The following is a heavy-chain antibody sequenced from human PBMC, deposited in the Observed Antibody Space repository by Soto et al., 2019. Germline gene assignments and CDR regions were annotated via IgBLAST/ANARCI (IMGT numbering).Heavy chain of an antibody. V-gene: IGHV1-69*13. D-gene: IGHD3-10*01. CDR1: GGTFRNHV. CDR2: IIPIIGTP. J-gene: IGHJ4*02. Sequence: ASVKVSCKASGGTFRNHVFNWVRQAPGQGLEWMGGIIPIIGTPNYAQKFRGRVTITADASTSTVYLEVTSLRSQDTAVYYCARDLEFRDGNISHLDYWGQGTLVTVSS. CDR3: ARDLEFRDGNISHLDY.